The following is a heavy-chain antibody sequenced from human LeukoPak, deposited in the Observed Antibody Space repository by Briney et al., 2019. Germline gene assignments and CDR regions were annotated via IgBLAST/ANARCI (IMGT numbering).Heavy chain of an antibody. J-gene: IGHJ4*02. Sequence: GGSLRLSCAVSGSTLTEHAWSWDSQAPGGGGEWVSGIIDVGGTYYADSVKGRFTISRDSSKNTLYLQMNSLRAEDTATYYCAKDYCRGGNCPLPFFDSWGQGTLVTVSS. CDR2: IIDVGGT. V-gene: IGHV3-23*01. D-gene: IGHD2-15*01. CDR3: AKDYCRGGNCPLPFFDS. CDR1: GSTLTEHA.